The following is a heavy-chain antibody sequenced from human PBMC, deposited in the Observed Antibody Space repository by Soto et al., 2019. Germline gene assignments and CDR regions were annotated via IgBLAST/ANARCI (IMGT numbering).Heavy chain of an antibody. D-gene: IGHD6-19*01. CDR1: GSITNHH. V-gene: IGHV1-46*01. CDR3: AKVTHRGPIAVAGPLGS. J-gene: IGHJ4*02. CDR2: FNPSGLST. Sequence: QVHLVQSGAEVKKPGASVNVSCQASGSITNHHMHWVRQAPVQGLEWMGIFNPSGLSTTYAQKFQGRVTITRDTSTSTVYMELSSLTSEDTAFYFCAKVTHRGPIAVAGPLGSWGQGTLVIVSS.